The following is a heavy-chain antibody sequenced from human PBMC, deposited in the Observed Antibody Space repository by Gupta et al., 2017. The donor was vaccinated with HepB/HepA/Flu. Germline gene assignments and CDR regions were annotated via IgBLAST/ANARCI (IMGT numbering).Heavy chain of an antibody. Sequence: QVQLVQSGTEVKKPGSWVRVCCKASGGTRSSCAISWVRRAPGQGLEWMGGIIPIFHTANYAQKFQGRVTITAVEATSTAYMELSSLRSEDTAVYYCARSPQLGQLVFLRGYYYYYMDVWGNGTTVTVSS. D-gene: IGHD6-6*01. CDR2: IIPIFHTA. CDR3: ARSPQLGQLVFLRGYYYYYMDV. V-gene: IGHV1-69*01. J-gene: IGHJ6*03. CDR1: GGTRSSCA.